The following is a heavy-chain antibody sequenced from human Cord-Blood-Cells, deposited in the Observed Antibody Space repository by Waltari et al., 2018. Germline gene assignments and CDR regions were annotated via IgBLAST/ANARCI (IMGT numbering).Heavy chain of an antibody. J-gene: IGHJ5*02. D-gene: IGHD1-26*01. Sequence: QVQLQESGPGLVKPSETLSLTCAVPGYSISSGYYWGWIRQPPGKGLEWIGSIYHSGSTYYNPSLKSRVTISVDTSKNQFSLKLSSVTAADTAVYYCAVHSGSYPRGFDPWGQGTLVTVSS. CDR1: GYSISSGYY. CDR2: IYHSGST. V-gene: IGHV4-38-2*01. CDR3: AVHSGSYPRGFDP.